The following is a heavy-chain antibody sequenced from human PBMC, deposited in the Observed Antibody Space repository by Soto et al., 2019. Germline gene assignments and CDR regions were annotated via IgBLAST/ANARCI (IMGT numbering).Heavy chain of an antibody. CDR3: ARDIADCSSTSCYDDYYYMDV. CDR2: INPSGGST. V-gene: IGHV1-46*03. J-gene: IGHJ6*03. Sequence: ASVKVSWKASGYTFTSYYMHWVRQAPGQGLEWMGIINPSGGSTSYAQKFQGRVTMTRDTSTSTVYMELSSLRSEDTAVYYCARDIADCSSTSCYDDYYYMDVWGKGTTVTVSS. D-gene: IGHD2-2*01. CDR1: GYTFTSYY.